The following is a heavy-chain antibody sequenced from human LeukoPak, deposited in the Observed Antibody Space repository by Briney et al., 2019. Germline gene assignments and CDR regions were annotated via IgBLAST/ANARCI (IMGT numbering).Heavy chain of an antibody. CDR2: IIPIFGTA. Sequence: ASVKVSCKASGGTFSSYAISWVRQAPGQGLEWMGGIIPIFGTANYAQKFQGRVTITTDESTSTAYMELSSLRSEDTAVYYCAGYYYDSSGYYHALSAFDYWGQGTLVTVSS. D-gene: IGHD3-22*01. V-gene: IGHV1-69*05. CDR1: GGTFSSYA. CDR3: AGYYYDSSGYYHALSAFDY. J-gene: IGHJ4*02.